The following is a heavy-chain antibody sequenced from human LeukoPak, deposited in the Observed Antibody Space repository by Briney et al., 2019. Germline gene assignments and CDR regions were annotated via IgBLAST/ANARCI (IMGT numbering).Heavy chain of an antibody. Sequence: PSETLSLTCTVSGFSISTSYYYWGWIRQPPGKGLEWIGSIYYSGSTNYNPSLNSRVTISLDTSKNQFSLKLSSVTAADTAVYYRARRRPGVYHAFDIWGQGTMVTVSS. D-gene: IGHD3-3*01. CDR3: ARRRPGVYHAFDI. CDR1: GFSISTSYYY. V-gene: IGHV4-39*01. J-gene: IGHJ3*02. CDR2: IYYSGST.